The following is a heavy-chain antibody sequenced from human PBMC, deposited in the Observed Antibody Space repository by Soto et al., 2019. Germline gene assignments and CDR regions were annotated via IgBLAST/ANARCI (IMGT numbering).Heavy chain of an antibody. Sequence: GGSLRLSCAASGFNFNNVWMSWIRQVPGKGLEWVARIKAKTEGGTTDYAAPVKGRFTISRDDSKNTLYLQMNSLKTEATAVYYCTPGVRQANCGGDCYSFDYWGQGALVTVSS. CDR1: GFNFNNVW. CDR2: IKAKTEGGTT. V-gene: IGHV3-15*01. J-gene: IGHJ4*02. D-gene: IGHD2-21*02. CDR3: TPGVRQANCGGDCYSFDY.